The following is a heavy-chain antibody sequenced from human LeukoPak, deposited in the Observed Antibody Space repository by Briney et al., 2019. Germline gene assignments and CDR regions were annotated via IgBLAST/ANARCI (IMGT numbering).Heavy chain of an antibody. D-gene: IGHD6-19*01. V-gene: IGHV3-23*01. CDR3: AKDLGYSTGWYAFDC. CDR2: ISRSGVTT. CDR1: GFSFNSHA. J-gene: IGHJ4*02. Sequence: GGSLGLSCAASGFSFNSHAMSWVRQAPGKGLEWVSSISRSGVTTYYADSVKGRFTVIRDISKNTLSLQTNSLRAGDTAVYYCAKDLGYSTGWYAFDCWGQGTLVTVSS.